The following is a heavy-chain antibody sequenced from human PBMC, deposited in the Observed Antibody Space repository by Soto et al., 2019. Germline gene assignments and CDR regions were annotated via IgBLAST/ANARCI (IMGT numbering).Heavy chain of an antibody. CDR3: ARRRGGVGGGWTTPYVDY. V-gene: IGHV2-5*02. CDR1: GFSLNTGGVG. D-gene: IGHD6-19*01. Sequence: QITLKESGPTVVKPTQTLTLTCSLSGFSLNTGGVGVGWIRQPPGKALEWLAVIYWDDDKSWNPTLRDRLTINRDASDDQVVITVTNMGPVDTGIYYCARRRGGVGGGWTTPYVDYWGQGTLVTVSS. CDR2: IYWDDDK. J-gene: IGHJ4*02.